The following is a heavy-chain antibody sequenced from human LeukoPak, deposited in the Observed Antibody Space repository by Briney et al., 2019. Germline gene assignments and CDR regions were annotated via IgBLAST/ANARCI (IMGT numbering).Heavy chain of an antibody. Sequence: ASVKVSCKASGYTFTNYGISWVRQAPGQGLEWVGWISGYNGNTNYVQKLQGRVTMTTDTSTSTAYMELRSLRSDDTAVYYCARDSLYSSGTDGFDPWGRGTLVTVSS. V-gene: IGHV1-18*04. CDR2: ISGYNGNT. CDR1: GYTFTNYG. CDR3: ARDSLYSSGTDGFDP. D-gene: IGHD6-19*01. J-gene: IGHJ5*02.